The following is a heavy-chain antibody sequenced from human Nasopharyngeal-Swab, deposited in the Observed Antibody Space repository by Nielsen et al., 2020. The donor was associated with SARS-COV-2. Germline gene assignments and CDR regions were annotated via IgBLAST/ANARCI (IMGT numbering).Heavy chain of an antibody. D-gene: IGHD6-13*01. CDR1: GFTFSGYS. CDR2: ISSSSSYI. V-gene: IGHV3-21*01. Sequence: GESLKISCAASGFTFSGYSMNWVRQAPGKGLEWVSSISSSSSYIYYADSVKGRFTISRDNAKNSLYLQMNSLRAEDTAVYYCARGQVIAAAGTMRFDPWGQGTLVTVSS. J-gene: IGHJ5*02. CDR3: ARGQVIAAAGTMRFDP.